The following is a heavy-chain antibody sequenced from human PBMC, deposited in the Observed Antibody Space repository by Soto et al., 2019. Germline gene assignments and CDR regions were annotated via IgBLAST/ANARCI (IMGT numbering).Heavy chain of an antibody. CDR2: IFHSGST. D-gene: IGHD3-22*01. CDR3: ARRRITMIVVVFDAFDI. CDR1: GGSISSSYW. J-gene: IGHJ3*02. Sequence: QVQLQESGPGLVKPSGTLSLTCAVSGGSISSSYWWSWVRQPPGKGLEWIGEIFHSGSTNYNPSLKSRVTISVDKSKNQFSLKLSSVTAADTAVYYCARRRITMIVVVFDAFDIWGQGTMVTVSS. V-gene: IGHV4-4*02.